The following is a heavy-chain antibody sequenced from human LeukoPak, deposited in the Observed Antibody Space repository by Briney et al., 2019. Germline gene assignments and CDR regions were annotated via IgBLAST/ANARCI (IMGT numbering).Heavy chain of an antibody. J-gene: IGHJ4*02. D-gene: IGHD1-26*01. Sequence: GGSLRLSCAASGFTFSSYGMHWVRQAPGKGLEWVAVISYDGSNKYYADSVKGRFTISRDNSKNTLYLQMNSLRAEDTAVYYCAKVRHGGSYSSYFGYWGQGTLVTVSS. CDR1: GFTFSSYG. V-gene: IGHV3-30*18. CDR2: ISYDGSNK. CDR3: AKVRHGGSYSSYFGY.